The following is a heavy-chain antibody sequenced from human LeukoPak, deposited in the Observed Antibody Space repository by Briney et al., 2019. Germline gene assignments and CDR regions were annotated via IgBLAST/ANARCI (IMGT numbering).Heavy chain of an antibody. D-gene: IGHD3-3*01. CDR2: INPNSGDT. CDR3: ARELLDRRGGGYAFDI. CDR1: GYTFTGYY. V-gene: IGHV1-2*02. J-gene: IGHJ3*02. Sequence: GASVKVSCKASGYTFTGYYMHLVRQAPGQGLEWMAWINPNSGDTKYVQKLQGRVTMTRDTSISTAYMELRRLRSDDTAVYYCARELLDRRGGGYAFDIWGQGTMVTVSS.